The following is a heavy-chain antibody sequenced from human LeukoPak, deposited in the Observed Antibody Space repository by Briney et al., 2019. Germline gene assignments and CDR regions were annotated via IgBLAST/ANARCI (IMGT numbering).Heavy chain of an antibody. J-gene: IGHJ6*02. CDR3: ARVPLPAAMWYYGMDV. CDR2: IYTSGST. V-gene: IGHV4-4*07. CDR1: GGSISSYY. D-gene: IGHD2-2*01. Sequence: SETLSLTCTVSGGSISSYYWSWIRQPAGKGLEWIGRIYTSGSTNYNPSLKSRVTMSVDTSKNQFSLKLCSVTAADTAVYYCARVPLPAAMWYYGMDVWGQGTTVTVSS.